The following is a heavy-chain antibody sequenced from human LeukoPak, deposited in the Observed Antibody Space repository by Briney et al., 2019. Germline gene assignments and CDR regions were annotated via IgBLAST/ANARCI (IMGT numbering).Heavy chain of an antibody. J-gene: IGHJ4*02. Sequence: GASVKVSCKASGYTFTGYYMHWVRQAPGQGLEWMGWINPNSGGTNYAQKFQGRVTMTRDTSISTAYMELSRLRSDDTVVYYCARGRDGYNLLLDYWGQGTLVTVSS. CDR1: GYTFTGYY. CDR3: ARGRDGYNLLLDY. D-gene: IGHD5-24*01. V-gene: IGHV1-2*02. CDR2: INPNSGGT.